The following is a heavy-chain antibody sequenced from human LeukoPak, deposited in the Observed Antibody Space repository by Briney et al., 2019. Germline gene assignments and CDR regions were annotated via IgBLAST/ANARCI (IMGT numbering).Heavy chain of an antibody. CDR3: AKDAAGPEY. V-gene: IGHV3-33*06. D-gene: IGHD6-13*01. CDR2: IWNDGSNT. J-gene: IGHJ4*02. CDR1: GFTFSVYG. Sequence: GGSLRLSCAASGFTFSVYGMHWVRQAPGKGLEWVGVIWNDGSNTYYADSVKGRFTISRDNSKNTLFLQMNSLRVEDTAIYYCAKDAAGPEYWGQGTRVIVSS.